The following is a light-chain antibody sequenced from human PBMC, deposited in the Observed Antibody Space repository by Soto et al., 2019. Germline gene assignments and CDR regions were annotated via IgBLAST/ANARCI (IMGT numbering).Light chain of an antibody. Sequence: DIVMTQSPDSLAVSLGERATINCKSSQSVLYSSNNKNYLAWYQQKPGQPPKLLNYWATTRESGFPDRFNGSVSRTDSPLTIGSLQAEDMAVYYCPQYYRPWTFGQGTKVEIK. CDR2: WAT. CDR1: QSVLYSSNNKNY. CDR3: PQYYRPWT. V-gene: IGKV4-1*01. J-gene: IGKJ1*01.